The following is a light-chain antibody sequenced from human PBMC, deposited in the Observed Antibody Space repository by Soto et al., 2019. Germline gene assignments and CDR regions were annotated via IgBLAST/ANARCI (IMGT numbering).Light chain of an antibody. CDR1: QSVSSY. V-gene: IGKV3-11*01. CDR2: DAS. CDR3: QQRSNWPAIT. J-gene: IGKJ5*01. Sequence: IFFTQSPATLSLSPVERATLSCRASQSVSSYLAWYQQKPGQAPRLLIYDASNRATGIPARFSGSGSGTDFTLTISSLEPEDFAVYYCQQRSNWPAITFGQGTRLEIK.